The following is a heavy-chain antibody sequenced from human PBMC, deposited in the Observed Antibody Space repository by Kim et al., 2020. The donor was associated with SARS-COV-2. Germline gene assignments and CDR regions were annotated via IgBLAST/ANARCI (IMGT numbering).Heavy chain of an antibody. CDR1: GGSISSGGYS. D-gene: IGHD2-2*01. J-gene: IGHJ4*02. CDR3: AREIPAATYFDY. Sequence: SETLSLTCAVSGGSISSGGYSWSWIRQPPGKGLEWIGYIYHSGSTYYNPSLKSRVTISVDRSKNQFSLKLSSVTAADTAVYYCAREIPAATYFDYWGQGTLVTVSS. CDR2: IYHSGST. V-gene: IGHV4-30-2*01.